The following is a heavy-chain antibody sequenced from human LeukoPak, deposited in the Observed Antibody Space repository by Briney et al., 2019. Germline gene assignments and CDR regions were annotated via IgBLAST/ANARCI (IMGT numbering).Heavy chain of an antibody. CDR1: GFGFSNYW. CDR2: MNEDGSEK. J-gene: IGHJ4*02. V-gene: IGHV3-7*01. D-gene: IGHD4-11*01. Sequence: GGSLRLSCAASGFGFSNYWMSWVRQAPGNGLEWVANMNEDGSEKNYVGSVKARFTISRHNAQDSLYLQMNSLRAEDTAVYYCARDRGYSNFDYWGQGTLLTVSS. CDR3: ARDRGYSNFDY.